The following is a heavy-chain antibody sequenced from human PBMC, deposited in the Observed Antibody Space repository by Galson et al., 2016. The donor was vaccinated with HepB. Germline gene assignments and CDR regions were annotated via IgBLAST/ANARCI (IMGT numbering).Heavy chain of an antibody. CDR2: FDPEDGEA. D-gene: IGHD3-10*01. Sequence: SVKVSCKVSGYSLTELSTHWVRQAPGKGLEWMGGFDPEDGEAIYAQKFLGRVTMTEDTSTDTAYMELSSLTSEDTAVYYCAAVTQNTMVRYRWSGSGLDVWGQGTTVTVSS. J-gene: IGHJ6*02. CDR3: AAVTQNTMVRYRWSGSGLDV. V-gene: IGHV1-24*01. CDR1: GYSLTELS.